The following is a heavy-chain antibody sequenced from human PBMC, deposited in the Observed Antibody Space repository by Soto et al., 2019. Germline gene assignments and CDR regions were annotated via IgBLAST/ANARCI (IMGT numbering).Heavy chain of an antibody. D-gene: IGHD6-13*01. J-gene: IGHJ2*01. Sequence: QEQLVESGGGVVQPGRSLRLSCAASGFTFNSYGMHWVRQAPGKGLEWVAVIASDGSYEYYADSVKGRFTISRDNYKNMLYRQMNSLRDEDTAVYYCAKDKDTSSWQLYWYFDLWGRGTLVTVSS. CDR3: AKDKDTSSWQLYWYFDL. CDR1: GFTFNSYG. CDR2: IASDGSYE. V-gene: IGHV3-30*18.